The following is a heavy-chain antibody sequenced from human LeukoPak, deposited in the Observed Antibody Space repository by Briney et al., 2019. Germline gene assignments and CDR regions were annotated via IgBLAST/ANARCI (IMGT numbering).Heavy chain of an antibody. CDR3: ARGPRYCSGGSCLWDGNSSGDY. D-gene: IGHD2-15*01. Sequence: PSETLSLTCAVYGGSCSGYYWSWIRQPPGKGLEWIGEINHSGSTNYNPSLKSRVTISVDTSKNQFSLKLSSVTAADTAVYYCARGPRYCSGGSCLWDGNSSGDYWGQGTLVTVSS. CDR1: GGSCSGYY. J-gene: IGHJ4*02. V-gene: IGHV4-34*01. CDR2: INHSGST.